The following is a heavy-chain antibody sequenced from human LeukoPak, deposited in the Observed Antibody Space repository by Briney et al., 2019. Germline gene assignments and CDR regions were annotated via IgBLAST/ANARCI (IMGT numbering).Heavy chain of an antibody. CDR3: ARTPLNYDFWSGYPGHY. D-gene: IGHD3-3*01. J-gene: IGHJ4*02. Sequence: ASVKVSCKASGYTFTSYGISWVRQAPGQGLEWMGWISAYNGNTNYAQKLQGRVTMTTDTSTSTAYMELRSLRSDDTAVHYCARTPLNYDFWSGYPGHYWGQGTLVTVSS. CDR2: ISAYNGNT. V-gene: IGHV1-18*01. CDR1: GYTFTSYG.